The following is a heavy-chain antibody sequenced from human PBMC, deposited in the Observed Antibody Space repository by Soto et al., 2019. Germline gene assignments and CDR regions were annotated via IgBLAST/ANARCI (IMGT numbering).Heavy chain of an antibody. CDR3: ARRERWLRVGWFDP. D-gene: IGHD6-19*01. CDR1: GGSISSSSYY. Sequence: QLQLQESGPGLVKPSETLSLTCTVSGGSISSSSYYWGWIRQPPGKGLEWIGSIYYSGSTYYNPSLKSRVTISVDTSKNHFALKLSSVPAADTAVYYCARRERWLRVGWFDPWGQGTLVTVSS. V-gene: IGHV4-39*02. J-gene: IGHJ5*02. CDR2: IYYSGST.